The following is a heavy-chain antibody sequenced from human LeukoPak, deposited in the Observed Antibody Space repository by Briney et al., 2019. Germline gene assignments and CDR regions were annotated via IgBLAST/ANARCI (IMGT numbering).Heavy chain of an antibody. CDR3: TRDGRVAYEMDV. D-gene: IGHD2-15*01. J-gene: IGHJ6*02. CDR2: VSPGTI. CDR1: GFTFSRHP. Sequence: GGSLRLSCAASGFTFSRHPMNWVRQAPGKGLEWVSYVSPGTIYYADSVKGRFTISRDNAKNSLYLQMNSLRAEDTAVYYCTRDGRVAYEMDVWGQGTTVTVSS. V-gene: IGHV3-48*01.